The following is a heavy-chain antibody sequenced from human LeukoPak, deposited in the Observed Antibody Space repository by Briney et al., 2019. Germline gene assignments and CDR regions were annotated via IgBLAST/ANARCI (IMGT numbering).Heavy chain of an antibody. CDR1: GFTFSSYW. Sequence: PGGSLRLSCAASGFTFSSYWMSWVRQAPGKGLEWVANIKQDGSEKYYVDFVKGRFTISRDNAKNSLYLQMNSLRAEDTAVYYCAREGYYYDSSGYYYSLDYWGQGTLVTVSS. V-gene: IGHV3-7*01. CDR2: IKQDGSEK. J-gene: IGHJ4*02. D-gene: IGHD3-22*01. CDR3: AREGYYYDSSGYYYSLDY.